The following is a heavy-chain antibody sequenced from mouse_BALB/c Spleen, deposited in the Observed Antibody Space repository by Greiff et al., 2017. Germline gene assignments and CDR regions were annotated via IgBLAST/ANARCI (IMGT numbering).Heavy chain of an antibody. V-gene: IGHV2-2*02. CDR2: IWSGGST. J-gene: IGHJ4*01. D-gene: IGHD1-1*01. CDR3: ARNGYYGSYAMDY. CDR1: GFSLTSYG. Sequence: VQVVESGPGLVQPSQSLSITCTVSGFSLTSYGVHWVRQSPGKGLEWLGVIWSGGSTDYNAAFISRLSISKDNSKSQVFFKMNSLQANDTAIYYCARNGYYGSYAMDYWGQGTSVTVSS.